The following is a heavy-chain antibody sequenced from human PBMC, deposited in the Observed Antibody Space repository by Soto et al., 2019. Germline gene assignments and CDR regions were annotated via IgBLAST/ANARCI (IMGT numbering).Heavy chain of an antibody. Sequence: EEQLVESGGGVVQPGGSLRLSCEASGFTFSSYWMNWVRQAPGKGLEWVANIKQDGSDKYYVDSVKGRFTISRDNAKNSLDLQMHSVRAEDTAVYDCARDGGGTTWDLWGQGTLVTVSS. D-gene: IGHD3-16*01. CDR3: ARDGGGTTWDL. V-gene: IGHV3-7*01. CDR2: IKQDGSDK. J-gene: IGHJ5*02. CDR1: GFTFSSYW.